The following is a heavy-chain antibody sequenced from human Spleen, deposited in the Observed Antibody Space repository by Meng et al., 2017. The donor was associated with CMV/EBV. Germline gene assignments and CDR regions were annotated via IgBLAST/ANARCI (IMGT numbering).Heavy chain of an antibody. V-gene: IGHV3-23*01. D-gene: IGHD4-11*01. CDR3: ARDGPSSNYPNWFDP. J-gene: IGHJ5*02. CDR2: IGATAGGT. CDR1: GLTFSSYG. Sequence: GESLKISCAASGLTFSSYGMSWVRQAPGKGLEWVSAIGATAGGTYYADSVKGRFTISRDNAKNTLYLQMNSLRAEDTAVYYCARDGPSSNYPNWFDPWGQGTLVTVSS.